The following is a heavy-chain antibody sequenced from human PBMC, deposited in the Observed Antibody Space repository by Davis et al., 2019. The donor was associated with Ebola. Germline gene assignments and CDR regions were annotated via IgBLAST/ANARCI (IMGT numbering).Heavy chain of an antibody. CDR1: GFTFDDYA. V-gene: IGHV3-9*01. CDR2: ISWNSGRI. J-gene: IGHJ6*02. Sequence: SLKIPCAASGFTFDDYAMHWVRQAPGKGLEWVSGISWNSGRIGYADSVKGRFTISRDNAKNSLYLQMNSLRAEDTALYYCAKDAGEGSLAYYYGMDVWGQGTTVTVSS. D-gene: IGHD3-16*01. CDR3: AKDAGEGSLAYYYGMDV.